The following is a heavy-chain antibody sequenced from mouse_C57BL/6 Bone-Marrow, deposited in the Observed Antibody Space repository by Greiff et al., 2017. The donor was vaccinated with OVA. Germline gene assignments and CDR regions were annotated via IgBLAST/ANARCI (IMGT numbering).Heavy chain of an antibody. Sequence: EVKLMESGGGLVQPGGSLKLSCAASGFTFSDYYMYWVRQTPEKRLEWVAYISNGGGSTYYPDTVKGRFTITRDNAKNTLYLQMSRLKSEDTAMYYCARGKGFITTVVDAMDYWGQGTSVTVSS. V-gene: IGHV5-12*01. CDR1: GFTFSDYY. J-gene: IGHJ4*01. D-gene: IGHD1-1*01. CDR2: ISNGGGST. CDR3: ARGKGFITTVVDAMDY.